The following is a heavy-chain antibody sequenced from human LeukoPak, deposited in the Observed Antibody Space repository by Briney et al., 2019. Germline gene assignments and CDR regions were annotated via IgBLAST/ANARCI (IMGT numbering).Heavy chain of an antibody. CDR2: MNPNSGNT. CDR1: GYTFTSYG. D-gene: IGHD6-19*01. V-gene: IGHV1-8*02. J-gene: IGHJ6*02. CDR3: ARRRMAGSYYYYGMDV. Sequence: ASVKVSCKASGYTFTSYGISWVRQAPGQGLEWMGWMNPNSGNTGYAQRFQGRVTMTRNTSISTAYMELSSLRSEDTAVYYCARRRMAGSYYYYGMDVWGQGTTVTVSS.